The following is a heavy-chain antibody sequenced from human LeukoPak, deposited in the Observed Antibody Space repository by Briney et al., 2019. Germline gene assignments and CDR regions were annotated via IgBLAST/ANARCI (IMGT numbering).Heavy chain of an antibody. Sequence: ASVKVSCKASGGTISSYAISWVRQAPGQGLEWMGGIIPIFGTANYAQKFQGRVTITADESTSTAYMELSSLRSEDTAVYYCARGPGYCSGGSCYYYYGMDVWGQGTTVTVSS. CDR1: GGTISSYA. CDR3: ARGPGYCSGGSCYYYYGMDV. CDR2: IIPIFGTA. V-gene: IGHV1-69*13. D-gene: IGHD2-15*01. J-gene: IGHJ6*02.